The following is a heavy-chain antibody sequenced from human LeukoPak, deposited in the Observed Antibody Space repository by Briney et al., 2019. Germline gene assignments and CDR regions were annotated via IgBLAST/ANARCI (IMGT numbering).Heavy chain of an antibody. CDR2: IIPIFGTA. Sequence: SVKVSCKASGGTFSSYAISRVRQAPGQGLEWMGGIIPIFGTANYAQKFQGRVTITADKSTSTAYMELSSLRSEDTAVYYCAREGSGDRAFDYWGQGTPVTVSS. D-gene: IGHD7-27*01. CDR1: GGTFSSYA. V-gene: IGHV1-69*06. J-gene: IGHJ4*02. CDR3: AREGSGDRAFDY.